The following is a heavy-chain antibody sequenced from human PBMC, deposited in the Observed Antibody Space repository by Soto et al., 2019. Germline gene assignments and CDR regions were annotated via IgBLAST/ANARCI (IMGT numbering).Heavy chain of an antibody. CDR2: IYHSGST. J-gene: IGHJ5*02. CDR3: SRGRDPHKGGRT. V-gene: IGHV4-30-2*01. D-gene: IGHD3-16*01. Sequence: SETLSLTCAVSGGSISSGGYSWSWIRQPPGKGLEWIGYIYHSGSTYYNPSLSNRVTISLDTSKNQFSLKLTSVTAADTAVYFCSRGRDPHKGGRTWGQGTLVTVSS. CDR1: GGSISSGGYS.